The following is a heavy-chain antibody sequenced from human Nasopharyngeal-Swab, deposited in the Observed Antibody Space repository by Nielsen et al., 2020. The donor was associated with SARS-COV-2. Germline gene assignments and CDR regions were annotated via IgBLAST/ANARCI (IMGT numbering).Heavy chain of an antibody. CDR2: IYYSGST. V-gene: IGHV4-39*07. D-gene: IGHD2-21*01. Sequence: SQTLSLTCAVYGGSFSSYYWGWIRQPPGKGLEWIGSIYYSGSTYYNPSLKSRVTISVDTSKNQFSLKLSSVTAADTAVYYCARVVSLYYYYYGMDVWGQGTTVTVSS. J-gene: IGHJ6*02. CDR3: ARVVSLYYYYYGMDV. CDR1: GGSFSSYY.